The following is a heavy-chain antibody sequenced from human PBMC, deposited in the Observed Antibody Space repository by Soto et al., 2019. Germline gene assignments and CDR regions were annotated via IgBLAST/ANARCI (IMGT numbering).Heavy chain of an antibody. CDR3: ARGSGILWFDP. CDR1: GDSISSYY. Sequence: PSETLSLTCTVSGDSISSYYWSWIRQPPGKGLEWIGYLSYSGSANYNPSLKSRVTISVDTSKNQFSLKLSSVTAADTAVYYCARGSGILWFDPWGQGTLVTVSS. V-gene: IGHV4-59*12. J-gene: IGHJ5*02. D-gene: IGHD2-15*01. CDR2: LSYSGSA.